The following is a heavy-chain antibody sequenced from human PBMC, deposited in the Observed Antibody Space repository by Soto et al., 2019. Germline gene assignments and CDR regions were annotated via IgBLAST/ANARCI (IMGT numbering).Heavy chain of an antibody. CDR1: GFTFSSYA. J-gene: IGHJ6*03. Sequence: EVQLLESGGGLVQPGGSLRLSCAASGFTFSSYAMSWVRQAPGKGLEWVSAISGSGGSTYYADSVKGRFTISRDNSKNPLYLQMNSLRAEDTAVYYCAKGRGILTGYYGDDYYYYMDVWGKGTTVTVSS. CDR2: ISGSGGST. CDR3: AKGRGILTGYYGDDYYYYMDV. V-gene: IGHV3-23*01. D-gene: IGHD3-9*01.